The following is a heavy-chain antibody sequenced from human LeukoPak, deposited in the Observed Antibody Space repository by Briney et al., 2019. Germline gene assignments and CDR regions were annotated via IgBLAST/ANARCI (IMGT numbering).Heavy chain of an antibody. Sequence: PGGSLRLSCAASGFTFSSYAMSWVRQAPGKGLEWVSAISGSGGSTYYADSVKGRFTISRDNSKNTLYLQMNSLRAEDMAVYYCARAVGLYCSGGSCYYFDYWGQGTLVTVSS. J-gene: IGHJ4*02. CDR1: GFTFSSYA. CDR2: ISGSGGST. D-gene: IGHD2-15*01. CDR3: ARAVGLYCSGGSCYYFDY. V-gene: IGHV3-23*01.